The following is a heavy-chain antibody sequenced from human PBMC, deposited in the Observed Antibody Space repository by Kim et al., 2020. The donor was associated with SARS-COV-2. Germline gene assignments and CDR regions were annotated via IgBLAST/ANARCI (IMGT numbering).Heavy chain of an antibody. V-gene: IGHV3-23*01. CDR1: GFTFSSYA. J-gene: IGHJ3*02. CDR3: ATRTRRDGYNLRDAFDI. CDR2: ISGSGGST. D-gene: IGHD5-12*01. Sequence: GGSLRLSCAASGFTFSSYAMSWVRQAPGKGLEWVSAISGSGGSTYYADSVKGRFTISRDNSKNTLYLQMNSLRAEDTAVYYCATRTRRDGYNLRDAFDIWGQGTMVTVSS.